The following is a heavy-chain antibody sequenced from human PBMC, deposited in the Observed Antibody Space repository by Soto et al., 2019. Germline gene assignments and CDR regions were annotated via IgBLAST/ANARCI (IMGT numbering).Heavy chain of an antibody. Sequence: VASVKVSCKASGYTFTSYGISWVRQAPGQGLEWMGWISAYNGNTNYAQKLQGRVTMTTDTSTSTAYMELRSLRSDDTAVYYCARASSLRTYYDFWSGYLMEGDWFDPWGQGTLVTVSS. CDR2: ISAYNGNT. D-gene: IGHD3-3*01. CDR3: ARASSLRTYYDFWSGYLMEGDWFDP. J-gene: IGHJ5*02. V-gene: IGHV1-18*01. CDR1: GYTFTSYG.